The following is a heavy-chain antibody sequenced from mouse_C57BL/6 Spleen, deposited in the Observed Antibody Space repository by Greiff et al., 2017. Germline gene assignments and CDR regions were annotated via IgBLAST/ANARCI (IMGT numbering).Heavy chain of an antibody. CDR1: GFSLTSYG. CDR3: ARQRDYYGPYAMDY. J-gene: IGHJ4*01. CDR2: IWSDGST. D-gene: IGHD1-1*01. V-gene: IGHV2-6-1*01. Sequence: VKLMESGPGLVAPSQSLSITCTVSGFSLTSYGVHWVRQPPGKGLEWLVVIWSDGSTTYNSALKSRLSISKDNSKSQVFVKMNSRQTDDTAMYYCARQRDYYGPYAMDYWGQGTSVTVSS.